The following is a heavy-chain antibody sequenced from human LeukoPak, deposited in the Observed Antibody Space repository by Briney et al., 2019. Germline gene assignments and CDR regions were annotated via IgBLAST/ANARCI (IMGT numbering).Heavy chain of an antibody. Sequence: SETLSLTCTVSGASISSYYWSWFRQSPGKGLESIGYIYYTGSTNYNPSLKSRVTMSVDTSKNQFSLKLNSVTAADTAVYYCATRVRPTSPGVFDIWGHGTLVTVSS. CDR2: IYYTGST. CDR3: ATRVRPTSPGVFDI. D-gene: IGHD1-26*01. J-gene: IGHJ3*02. V-gene: IGHV4-59*01. CDR1: GASISSYY.